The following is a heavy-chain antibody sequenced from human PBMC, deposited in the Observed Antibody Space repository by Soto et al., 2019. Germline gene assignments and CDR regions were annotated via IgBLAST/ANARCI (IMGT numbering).Heavy chain of an antibody. CDR2: IFYGGGTGVT. Sequence: PSETLSLTCTVSGDSFSTSNYYWGWIRQPPGKGLEWIGNIFYGGGTGVTYYNPSLKSRVIISVDTSKYQFSLKLRSITAADTAFYFCARRGGGDSLFDSWGQGKLVTVSS. V-gene: IGHV4-39*01. CDR3: ARRGGGDSLFDS. CDR1: GDSFSTSNYY. J-gene: IGHJ4*02. D-gene: IGHD4-17*01.